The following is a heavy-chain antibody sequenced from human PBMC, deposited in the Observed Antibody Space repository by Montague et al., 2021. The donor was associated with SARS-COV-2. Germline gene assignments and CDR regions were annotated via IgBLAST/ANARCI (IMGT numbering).Heavy chain of an antibody. CDR3: ARSTVGTSHFDY. V-gene: IGHV4-39*01. CDR1: GGSIFSNSFY. D-gene: IGHD1-26*01. J-gene: IGHJ4*02. CDR2: VLSSGST. Sequence: SETLSLTCTVSGGSIFSNSFYWGWIRQSPGQGLEWIGNVLSSGSTFYNPSLRSRVTMSEDMSKNQFSLKLMSVTAADRAVYYCARSTVGTSHFDYWGQGTLVTVSS.